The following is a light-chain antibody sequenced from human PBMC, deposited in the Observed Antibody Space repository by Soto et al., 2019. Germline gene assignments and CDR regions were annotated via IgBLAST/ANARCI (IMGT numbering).Light chain of an antibody. V-gene: IGKV1-5*03. CDR2: KAS. Sequence: DIPMTQSPSSQSASVGDRVTTACRASQSIRIYVNWYQQKPGGAPKLLIYKASTLKSGVPSRFSGSGSGTEFTLTISSLQPDDFATYYCQHYNSYSEAFGQGTKVDIK. CDR1: QSIRIY. J-gene: IGKJ1*01. CDR3: QHYNSYSEA.